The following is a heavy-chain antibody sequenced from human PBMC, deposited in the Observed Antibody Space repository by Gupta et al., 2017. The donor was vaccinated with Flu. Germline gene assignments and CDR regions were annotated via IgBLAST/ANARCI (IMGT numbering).Heavy chain of an antibody. Sequence: TGKGLELVSVIGTACDTYEPDSVEGRFNISRENAKNSVYLQMNSLRVGDTAVYFCGRAPFTYGQISLYYGMDVWGQGTTVTVSS. CDR3: GRAPFTYGQISLYYGMDV. CDR2: IGTACDT. J-gene: IGHJ6*02. D-gene: IGHD3-10*01. V-gene: IGHV3-13*01.